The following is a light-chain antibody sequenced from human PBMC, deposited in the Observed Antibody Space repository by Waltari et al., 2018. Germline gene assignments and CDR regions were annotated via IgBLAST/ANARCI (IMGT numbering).Light chain of an antibody. V-gene: IGKV3-15*01. J-gene: IGKJ4*01. CDR2: GAS. CDR1: QNIDNN. CDR3: QQYNRWPPLT. Sequence: EVVMTQSPAALSVSPGERVTLPCKASQNIDNNLAWYQQKPGQSPRLLIYGASTRATGVPARCSGSGSGTEFTLTISSLQSEDCAVFYCQQYNRWPPLTFGGGTKVEIK.